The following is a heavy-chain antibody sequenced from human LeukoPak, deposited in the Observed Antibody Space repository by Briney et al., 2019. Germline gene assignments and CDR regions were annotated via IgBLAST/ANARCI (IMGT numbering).Heavy chain of an antibody. CDR3: GRDPTYYDFWSGYFDGY. D-gene: IGHD3-3*01. Sequence: GASVKVSCKASGYSFTGYYMHWVRQAPGQGLEWMGWINPNSGGTNYAQKFQGRVTITRDTSISTAYMELSRLRSDDTAVYYCGRDPTYYDFWSGYFDGYWGQGTLVTVSS. CDR1: GYSFTGYY. V-gene: IGHV1-2*02. CDR2: INPNSGGT. J-gene: IGHJ4*02.